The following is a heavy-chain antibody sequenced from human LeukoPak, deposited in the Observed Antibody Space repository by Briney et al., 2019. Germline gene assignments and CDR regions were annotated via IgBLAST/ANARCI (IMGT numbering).Heavy chain of an antibody. CDR2: VHYSGTA. Sequence: SETLSLTCTVSDGSITKYDWSWVRQPPGKGLEFIGHVHYSGTANYNPSLRSRVAISIDTSKKHFFLKLKSVTAADTAVYYCARGYGDFRVEGRYFHSWGQGTLVTVSS. V-gene: IGHV4-59*01. J-gene: IGHJ4*02. D-gene: IGHD4-17*01. CDR3: ARGYGDFRVEGRYFHS. CDR1: DGSITKYD.